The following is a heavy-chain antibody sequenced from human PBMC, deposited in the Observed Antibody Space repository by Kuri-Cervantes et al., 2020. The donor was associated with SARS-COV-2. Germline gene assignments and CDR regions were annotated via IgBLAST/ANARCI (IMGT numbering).Heavy chain of an antibody. J-gene: IGHJ5*02. D-gene: IGHD5-24*01. CDR1: GSSFSTSW. CDR2: IDPSDSYT. Sequence: GESLKISCKGSGSSFSTSWMHWVRQMPGKGLEWMGRIDPSDSYTDYRPSLQGHVTISVDRSINTAYMQWSDLKSSDTAVYFCARWDGFALDLWGQGTLVTVSS. CDR3: ARWDGFALDL. V-gene: IGHV5-10-1*01.